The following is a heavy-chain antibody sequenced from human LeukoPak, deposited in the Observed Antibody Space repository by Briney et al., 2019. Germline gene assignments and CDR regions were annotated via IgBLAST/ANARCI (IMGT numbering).Heavy chain of an antibody. D-gene: IGHD3-3*01. J-gene: IGHJ4*02. CDR1: GYTFTSYG. V-gene: IGHV1-18*01. Sequence: ASVKVSCKASGYTFTSYGISWVRQAPGQGLEWMGWISAYNGNTNYAQKLQGRVTMTTDTSTSTAYMELRSLRSDDTAVYYWARDWYYDFWSGYYKYYFDYWGQGTLVTVSS. CDR2: ISAYNGNT. CDR3: ARDWYYDFWSGYYKYYFDY.